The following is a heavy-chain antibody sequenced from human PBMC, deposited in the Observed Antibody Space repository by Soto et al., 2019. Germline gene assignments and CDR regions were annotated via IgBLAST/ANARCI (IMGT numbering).Heavy chain of an antibody. CDR3: ARANLGYCSGGCCRGWFDP. CDR1: GGSISSGGYY. V-gene: IGHV4-31*03. CDR2: IYYSGST. J-gene: IGHJ5*02. Sequence: QVQLQESGPGLVKPSQTLSLTCTVSGGSISSGGYYWSWIRQHPGKGLEWIGYIYYSGSTYYNPSLKSRVTISVDTSKNQFSLKLSSVTAADTAVYYCARANLGYCSGGCCRGWFDPWGQGTLVTVSS. D-gene: IGHD2-15*01.